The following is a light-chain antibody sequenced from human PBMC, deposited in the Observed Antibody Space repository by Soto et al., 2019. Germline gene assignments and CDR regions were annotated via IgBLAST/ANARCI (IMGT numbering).Light chain of an antibody. CDR2: DVS. CDR3: CSYAASGTWV. CDR1: NSDVGSYNY. V-gene: IGLV2-11*01. J-gene: IGLJ3*02. Sequence: QSALTQPRSVSGSPGQSVTISCTGTNSDVGSYNYVSWYQQHPGKAPKLMISDVSQRPSGVPDRFSGSKSGNTASLTISGLQAEDEADYYCCSYAASGTWVFGGGTKLTVL.